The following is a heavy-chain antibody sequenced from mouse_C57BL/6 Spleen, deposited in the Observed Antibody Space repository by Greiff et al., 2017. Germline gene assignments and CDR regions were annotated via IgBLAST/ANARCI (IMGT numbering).Heavy chain of an antibody. CDR1: GYTFTDYE. J-gene: IGHJ2*01. Sequence: QVQLKQSGAELVRPGASVTLSCKASGYTFTDYEMHWVKQTPVHGLEWIGAIDPETGGTAYNQKFKGKAILTADKSSSTAYMELRSLTSEDSAVYYCTRGGPIYYFDYWGQGTTLTVSS. V-gene: IGHV1-15*01. CDR3: TRGGPIYYFDY. D-gene: IGHD3-3*01. CDR2: IDPETGGT.